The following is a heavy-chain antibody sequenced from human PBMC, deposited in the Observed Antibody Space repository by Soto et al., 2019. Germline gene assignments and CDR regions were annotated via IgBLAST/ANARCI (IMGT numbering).Heavy chain of an antibody. CDR3: AKGIPYYDSSGFFDL. CDR1: GVTFSSYA. D-gene: IGHD3-22*01. J-gene: IGHJ4*02. CDR2: IRGSGGST. Sequence: GGSLRLSCAASGVTFSSYAMSWVRQAPGKGLEWVSAIRGSGGSTYYADSVKGRFTISRDNSKNTLYLQVNSLRAEDTAVYYCAKGIPYYDSSGFFDLWGQGTLVTVSS. V-gene: IGHV3-23*01.